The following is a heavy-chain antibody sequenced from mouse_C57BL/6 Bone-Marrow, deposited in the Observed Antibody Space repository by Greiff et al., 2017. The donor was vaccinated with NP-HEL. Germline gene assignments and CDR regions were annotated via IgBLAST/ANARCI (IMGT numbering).Heavy chain of an antibody. CDR1: GISITTGNYR. Sequence: EVQLQQSGPGLVKPSQTVFLTCTVTGISITTGNYRWGWIRHFPGNKLEWIGYIYYSGTITYNPSLTSRTPITNDTPKNQFFLEMNSLTAEDTATYYCARDPYYYGSSYWYFDVWGTGTTVTVSS. D-gene: IGHD1-1*01. V-gene: IGHV3-5*01. CDR3: ARDPYYYGSSYWYFDV. J-gene: IGHJ1*03. CDR2: IYYSGTI.